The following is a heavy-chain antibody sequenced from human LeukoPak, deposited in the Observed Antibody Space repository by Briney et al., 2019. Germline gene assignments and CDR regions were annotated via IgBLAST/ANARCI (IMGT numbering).Heavy chain of an antibody. Sequence: SGGSLRLSCAASGFTFSSYSMNWVRQAPGKGLEWVSSISSSSSYIYYADSVKGRFTISRDNAKNSPYLQMNSLRAEDTAVYYCARDVFDRRIQLDFDPWGQGTLVTVSS. CDR1: GFTFSSYS. CDR3: ARDVFDRRIQLDFDP. D-gene: IGHD3-10*01. CDR2: ISSSSSYI. V-gene: IGHV3-21*01. J-gene: IGHJ5*02.